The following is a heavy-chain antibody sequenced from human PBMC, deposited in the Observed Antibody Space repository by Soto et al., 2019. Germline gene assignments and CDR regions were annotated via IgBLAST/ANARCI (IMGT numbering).Heavy chain of an antibody. CDR2: IYSGGST. D-gene: IGHD3-16*02. CDR1: GFTVSSNY. V-gene: IGHV3-66*01. CDR3: ARVESYDYIWGSYRNNYFDY. Sequence: GGSLRLSCAASGFTVSSNYMSWVRQAPGKGLEWVSVIYSGGSTYYADSVKGRFTISRDNSKNTLYLQMNSLRAEDTAVYYCARVESYDYIWGSYRNNYFDYWGQGTLVTVSS. J-gene: IGHJ4*02.